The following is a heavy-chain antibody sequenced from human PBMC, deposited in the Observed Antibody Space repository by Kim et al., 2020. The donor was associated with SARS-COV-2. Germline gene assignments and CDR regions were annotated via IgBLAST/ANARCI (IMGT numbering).Heavy chain of an antibody. CDR1: GGSISSYY. CDR3: ARQLRVRGVISLVDY. J-gene: IGHJ4*02. CDR2: IYYSGST. D-gene: IGHD3-10*02. Sequence: SETLSLTCTVSGGSISSYYWSWIRQPPGKGLEWIGYIYYSGSTNYNPSLKSRVTISVDTSKNQFSLKLSSVTAADTAVDYCARQLRVRGVISLVDYWGQGTLVTVSS. V-gene: IGHV4-59*01.